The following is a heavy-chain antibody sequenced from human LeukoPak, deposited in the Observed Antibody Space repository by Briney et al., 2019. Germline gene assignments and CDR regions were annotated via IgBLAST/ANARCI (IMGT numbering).Heavy chain of an antibody. D-gene: IGHD3-3*01. V-gene: IGHV3-7*01. CDR3: ATDRGWRTSGYYLYYFEY. CDR1: GFSIGASW. CDR2: IKHDGSEK. J-gene: IGHJ4*02. Sequence: PGGSLRLSCGASGFSIGASWMHWVRQAPGKGLEWVASIKHDGSEKYYVDSVRGRFTISRDNTMNSLYLQMSSLRAEDTAVYYCATDRGWRTSGYYLYYFEYWGQGTLVTYSS.